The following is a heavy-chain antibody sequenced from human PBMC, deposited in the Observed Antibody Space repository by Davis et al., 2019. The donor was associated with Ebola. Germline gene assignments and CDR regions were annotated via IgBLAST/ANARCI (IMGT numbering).Heavy chain of an antibody. CDR2: MKPRSGNT. V-gene: IGHV1-8*02. CDR1: GYTFRNSA. Sequence: ASVKVSCKASGYTFRNSAINWVRQATGQGLEWMGWMKPRSGNTGLAQKFQGRITMTRNTSITTAYMELSSLRSEDTAVYYCARGWSSGDSLGGWGQGTLVTVSS. CDR3: ARGWSSGDSLGG. J-gene: IGHJ4*02. D-gene: IGHD6-19*01.